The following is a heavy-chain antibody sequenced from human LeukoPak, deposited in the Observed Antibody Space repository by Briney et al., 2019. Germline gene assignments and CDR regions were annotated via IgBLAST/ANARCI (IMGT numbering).Heavy chain of an antibody. D-gene: IGHD6-6*01. CDR1: GGTFSIYA. Sequence: SVKVSCKASGGTFSIYAISWVRQAPGQGLEWMGGIIPIFGTANYAQKFQGRVTITADESTSTAYMELSSLRSEDTAVYYCARVAGSYSSSSYPAYWGQGTLVTVSS. CDR2: IIPIFGTA. V-gene: IGHV1-69*13. J-gene: IGHJ4*02. CDR3: ARVAGSYSSSSYPAY.